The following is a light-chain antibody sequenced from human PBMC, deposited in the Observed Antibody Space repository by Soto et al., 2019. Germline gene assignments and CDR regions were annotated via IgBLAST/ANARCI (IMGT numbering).Light chain of an antibody. CDR1: SSDVGGYNY. CDR3: SSYAGSNSVV. CDR2: EVF. Sequence: QSALTQPASVSGSPGQSITISCTGTSSDVGGYNYVSWYHQHPGKAPKLIIYEVFKRPSGVPDRFSGSKSGNTASLTVSGLQAEDEADYYCSSYAGSNSVVFGGGTKLTVL. J-gene: IGLJ2*01. V-gene: IGLV2-8*01.